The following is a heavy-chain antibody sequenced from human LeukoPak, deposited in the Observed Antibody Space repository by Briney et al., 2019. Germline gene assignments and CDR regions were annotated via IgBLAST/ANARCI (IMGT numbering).Heavy chain of an antibody. D-gene: IGHD2-2*02. Sequence: GGSLRLSCAASGFTFSSYGMHWVRQAPGKGLEWVAVISYDGSNKYYADSVKGRFTISRDNSKNTLYLQMNSLRAEDTAVYYCAKDGGYCSSTSCSTGFDYWGQGTLVTVSS. V-gene: IGHV3-30*18. CDR1: GFTFSSYG. CDR3: AKDGGYCSSTSCSTGFDY. CDR2: ISYDGSNK. J-gene: IGHJ4*02.